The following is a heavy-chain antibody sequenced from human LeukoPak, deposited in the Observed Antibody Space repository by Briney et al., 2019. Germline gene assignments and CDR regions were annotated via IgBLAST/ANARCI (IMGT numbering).Heavy chain of an antibody. D-gene: IGHD2-8*01. V-gene: IGHV1-69*01. CDR1: GGTYSSYA. CDR3: ARDYCTNGVCLAAYYYYMDV. J-gene: IGHJ6*03. CDR2: IIPIFGTA. Sequence: ASVKVSCKASGGTYSSYAISWVRQAPGQGLEWMGGIIPIFGTANYAQKFQGRVTITADESTSTAYMELSSLRSEDTAVYYCARDYCTNGVCLAAYYYYMDVWGKGTTVTVSS.